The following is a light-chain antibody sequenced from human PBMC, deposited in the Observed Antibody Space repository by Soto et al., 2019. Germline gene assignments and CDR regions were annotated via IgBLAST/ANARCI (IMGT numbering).Light chain of an antibody. CDR2: AAS. CDR3: QQSYSTPYT. V-gene: IGKV1-39*01. Sequence: DIQMTQSPSSLSASVGDRVTITCRASQSISSYLNWYQQKPGKAPKLLIHAASSLQSGVPSRFSGRGSGTDFSLTISSLQPEDFATYYCQQSYSTPYTFGQGTKLEIK. J-gene: IGKJ2*01. CDR1: QSISSY.